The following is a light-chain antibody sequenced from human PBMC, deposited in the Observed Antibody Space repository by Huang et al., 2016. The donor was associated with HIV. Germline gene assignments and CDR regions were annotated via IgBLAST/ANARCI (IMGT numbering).Light chain of an antibody. J-gene: IGKJ2*01. CDR1: PGISSY. V-gene: IGKV1-8*01. Sequence: AIRLTQSPSSLSASTGDRVTITCRASPGISSYLAWYQQKPGKAPKLLISSASTLQSGVPSRFSGSGFGTDFTLTISSLQSEDLGTYHCQQYYTYPHNFGQGTKLEIK. CDR2: SAS. CDR3: QQYYTYPHN.